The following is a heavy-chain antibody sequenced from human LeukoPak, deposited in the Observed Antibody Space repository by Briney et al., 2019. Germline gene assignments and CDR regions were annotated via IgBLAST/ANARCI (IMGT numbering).Heavy chain of an antibody. CDR1: GGSISSHY. V-gene: IGHV4-59*11. D-gene: IGHD3-16*01. CDR3: AQPGGGY. CDR2: IYYSGST. Sequence: SETLSLTCTVSGGSISSHYWSWIRQPPGKGLEWIGYIYYSGSTNYNPSLMSRVTMSVDTSKNQFSLKLSSVTAADTAVYYCAQPGGGYWGQGTLVTLSS. J-gene: IGHJ4*02.